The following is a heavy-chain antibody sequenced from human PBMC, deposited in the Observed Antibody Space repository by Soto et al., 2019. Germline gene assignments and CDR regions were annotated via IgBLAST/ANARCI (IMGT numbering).Heavy chain of an antibody. CDR1: GFSFSDYY. V-gene: IGHV3-11*01. D-gene: IGHD4-17*01. CDR2: ISSSGNSI. CDR3: VRDDDYGGTNNWFDP. Sequence: QEQLVESGGGVVKPGGSLRLSCTASGFSFSDYYMSWIRQAPGKGLECIAYISSSGNSIYYADSVKGRFTVSRDNAKNSLYLHMNSLTAEGTAMYYCVRDDDYGGTNNWFDPWGQGTLVTVSS. J-gene: IGHJ5*02.